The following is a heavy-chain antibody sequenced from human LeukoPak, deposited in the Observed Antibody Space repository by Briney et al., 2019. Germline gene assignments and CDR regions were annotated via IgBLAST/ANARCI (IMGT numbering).Heavy chain of an antibody. CDR2: INPYSGGT. CDR1: GYTFTGNY. V-gene: IGHV1-2*02. Sequence: ASVKVSCKASGYTFTGNYMHWVRQAPGQGLEWMGWINPYSGGTNYAQKFQGRVTMTRDTSITTAYMELSRLRSDDTAVYYCVKMYYDFWGAFDIWGQGTMVTVSS. J-gene: IGHJ3*02. CDR3: VKMYYDFWGAFDI. D-gene: IGHD3-3*01.